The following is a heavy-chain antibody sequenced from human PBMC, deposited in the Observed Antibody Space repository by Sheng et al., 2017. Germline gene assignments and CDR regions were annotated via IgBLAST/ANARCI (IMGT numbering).Heavy chain of an antibody. Sequence: EVQLLESGGDLVQPGGSRRDSPVQPLDSPVVTVTSIGSARFQEGTEWVSGITGSGEDSHYADSVKGRFTISRDNSKNIIYLQMNSLRVEDTAVYYCAKLNWFEGGRGDRGYWGQGTLVTVSS. CDR1: DSPVVTVT. J-gene: IGHJ4*02. CDR2: ITGSGEDS. CDR3: AKLNWFEGGRGDRGY. D-gene: IGHD3-10*01. V-gene: IGHV3-23*01.